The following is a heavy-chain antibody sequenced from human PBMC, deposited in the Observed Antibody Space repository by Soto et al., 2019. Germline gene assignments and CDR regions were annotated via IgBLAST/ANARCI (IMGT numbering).Heavy chain of an antibody. Sequence: EVQLVESGGGLVKPGGSLRLSCAASGFTFSTYSMNWVRQAPGKGLEWVSSITSSSNYIYYADSVKGRFTISRDNVKNSLYLQMTSLRAEDTAIYYCARVDYYDSSDGMDVWGQATTVTVSS. V-gene: IGHV3-21*01. CDR3: ARVDYYDSSDGMDV. CDR1: GFTFSTYS. D-gene: IGHD3-22*01. J-gene: IGHJ6*02. CDR2: ITSSSNYI.